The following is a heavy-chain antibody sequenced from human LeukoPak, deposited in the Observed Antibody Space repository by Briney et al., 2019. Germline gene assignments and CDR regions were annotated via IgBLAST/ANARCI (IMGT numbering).Heavy chain of an antibody. V-gene: IGHV3-66*02. CDR3: ARDLAVAGTRWFDP. Sequence: GGSLRLSCAASGFTVSSNYMSWVRQAPGKGLEWVSVIYSGGSTYYADSVKGRFTISRDNSKNTLYLQMNSLRAEDTAVYYYARDLAVAGTRWFDPWGQGTLVTVSS. CDR1: GFTVSSNY. J-gene: IGHJ5*02. CDR2: IYSGGST. D-gene: IGHD6-19*01.